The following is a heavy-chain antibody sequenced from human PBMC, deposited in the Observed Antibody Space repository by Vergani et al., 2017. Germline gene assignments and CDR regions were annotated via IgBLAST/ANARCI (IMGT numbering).Heavy chain of an antibody. CDR2: IYTSGST. J-gene: IGHJ2*01. V-gene: IGHV4-61*02. D-gene: IGHD2-21*02. CDR1: GGSVSSGSYY. Sequence: QVQLQESGPGLVKPSETLSLTCTVSGGSVSSGSYYWSWIRQPAGKGLEWIGRIYTSGSTNYNPSLKSRVTMSVDTSKNQFSLKLSSVTAADTAVYYCARTGHTEYCGGDCYSFWYFDLWGRGTLGTVSS. CDR3: ARTGHTEYCGGDCYSFWYFDL.